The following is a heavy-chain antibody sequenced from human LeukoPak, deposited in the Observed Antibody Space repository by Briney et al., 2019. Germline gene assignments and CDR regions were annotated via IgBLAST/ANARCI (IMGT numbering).Heavy chain of an antibody. CDR2: ISAYNGNT. D-gene: IGHD6-6*01. J-gene: IGHJ4*02. CDR1: GYTFTSYG. Sequence: ASVRVSCKASGYTFTSYGISWVRQAPGQGLEWMGWISAYNGNTNYAQKLQGRVTMTTDTSTSTAYMELRSLRSDDTAVYYCASIEYSSSSGLYWGQGTLVTVSS. CDR3: ASIEYSSSSGLY. V-gene: IGHV1-18*01.